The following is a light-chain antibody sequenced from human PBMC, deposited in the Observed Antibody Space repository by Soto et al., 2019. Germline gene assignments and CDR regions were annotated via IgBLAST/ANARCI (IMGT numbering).Light chain of an antibody. CDR1: QSVSSSH. CDR2: AAS. CDR3: QQYGSSGT. Sequence: PGERATLSCRASQSVSSSHLAWXQHXPGXXPXXLIYAASNRTTGIPDRFSGSGSGTDFTLTISRLEPEDFAVYYCQQYGSSGTFGQGNKVDIK. J-gene: IGKJ1*01. V-gene: IGKV3-20*01.